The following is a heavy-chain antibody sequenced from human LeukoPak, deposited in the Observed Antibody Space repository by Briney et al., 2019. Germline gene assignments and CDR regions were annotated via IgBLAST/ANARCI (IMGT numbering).Heavy chain of an antibody. CDR1: GFSFNIHA. V-gene: IGHV3-30*02. Sequence: GGSLRLSCGASGFSFNIHAMHWVRQAPGKGLEWVAFIRYDGSNKYYADSVKGRFTISRDNSKNTLYLQMNSLRAEDTAVYYCAKDSSGSYNFFDYWGQGTLVTVSS. D-gene: IGHD1-26*01. CDR3: AKDSSGSYNFFDY. CDR2: IRYDGSNK. J-gene: IGHJ4*02.